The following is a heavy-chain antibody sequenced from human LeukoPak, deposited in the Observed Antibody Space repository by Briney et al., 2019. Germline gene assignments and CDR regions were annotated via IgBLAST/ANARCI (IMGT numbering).Heavy chain of an antibody. J-gene: IGHJ4*02. V-gene: IGHV5-51*01. Sequence: KGGEPLKTSCKGSGYSFTSYWIGWVRQMPGKGLEWMGIISRGHSDTRYSPSFQGQVTISADKSISTAYLQWSSLKASDTAMYYCARHLGYCTNGVCYSFDYWGQGTLVT. D-gene: IGHD2-8*01. CDR2: ISRGHSDT. CDR1: GYSFTSYW. CDR3: ARHLGYCTNGVCYSFDY.